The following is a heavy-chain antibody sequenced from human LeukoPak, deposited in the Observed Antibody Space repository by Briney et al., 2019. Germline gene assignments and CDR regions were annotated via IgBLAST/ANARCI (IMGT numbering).Heavy chain of an antibody. J-gene: IGHJ4*02. CDR1: GFTYSSYA. CDR2: ISGSGGRK. CDR3: AKIRMAN. V-gene: IGHV3-23*01. Sequence: GASLRLSCAASGFTYSSYAMSGVRQAPGRGLEWVSAISGSGGRKYLADSVKGRFPISRDNSKNTPYLQMNSLRAEDTTVYYGAKIRMANWGQGTLVTVSS. D-gene: IGHD5-24*01.